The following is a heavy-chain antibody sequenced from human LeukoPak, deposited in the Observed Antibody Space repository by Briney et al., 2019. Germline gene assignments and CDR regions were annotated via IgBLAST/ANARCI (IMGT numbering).Heavy chain of an antibody. D-gene: IGHD6-13*01. Sequence: PSETLSLTCTVSGGSISSYYWSWIRQPPGKGLEWIGYIYYSGSTNYNPSLKSRVTISADTSKNQFSLKLSSVTAADTAVYYCARDIPGIAAAGSYAFDIWGQGTMVTVSS. CDR1: GGSISSYY. CDR3: ARDIPGIAAAGSYAFDI. V-gene: IGHV4-59*12. J-gene: IGHJ3*02. CDR2: IYYSGST.